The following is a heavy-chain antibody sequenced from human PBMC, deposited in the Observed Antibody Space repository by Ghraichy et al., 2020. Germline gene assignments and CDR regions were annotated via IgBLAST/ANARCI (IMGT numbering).Heavy chain of an antibody. CDR2: ISSSSSTI. J-gene: IGHJ3*02. CDR1: GFTFSSYS. D-gene: IGHD4-17*01. V-gene: IGHV3-48*01. CDR3: ARLRTLNVFDI. Sequence: GGSLRLSCAASGFTFSSYSMNWVRQAPGKGLEWVSYISSSSSTIYYADSVKGRFTISRDNAKNSLYLQMNSLRSEDTAVYYCARLRTLNVFDIWDQGTMVTVSS.